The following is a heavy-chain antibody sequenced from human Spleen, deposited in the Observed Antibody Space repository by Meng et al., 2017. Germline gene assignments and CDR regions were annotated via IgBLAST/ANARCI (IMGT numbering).Heavy chain of an antibody. D-gene: IGHD1-26*01. V-gene: IGHV4-34*01. CDR1: GWCFSGYY. CDR2: INHSGST. J-gene: IGHJ4*02. Sequence: VQLQQLGAGLLTTSETLALLFAVYGWCFSGYYWSWIRQPTGKGLEWIREINHSGSTNYNPSLKSRVTLSVYTSKIPLSLKLRSVTAADTAVYYCARGLFVVVGATNFDYWGQGTLVTVSS. CDR3: ARGLFVVVGATNFDY.